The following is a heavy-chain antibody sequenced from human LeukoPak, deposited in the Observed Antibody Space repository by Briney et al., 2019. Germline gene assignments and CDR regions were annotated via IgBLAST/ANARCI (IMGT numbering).Heavy chain of an antibody. D-gene: IGHD4-17*01. V-gene: IGHV3-33*01. CDR2: IWYDGSNK. J-gene: IGHJ3*02. Sequence: PGRSLRLSCAASGFTFSSYGMHWVRQAPGKGLEWVAVIWYDGSNKYYGDSVKGRFTISRDNSKNTLYLQMNSLRAEDTAVYYCARALYGDYAEGAFDIWGQGTMVTVSS. CDR3: ARALYGDYAEGAFDI. CDR1: GFTFSSYG.